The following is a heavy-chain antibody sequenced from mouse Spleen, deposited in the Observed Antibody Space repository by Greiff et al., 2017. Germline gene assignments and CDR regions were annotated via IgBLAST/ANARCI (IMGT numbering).Heavy chain of an antibody. D-gene: IGHD1-1*01. CDR3: ARRTVQRGDY. CDR1: GYTFTSYW. CDR2: IDPSDSYT. J-gene: IGHJ4*01. V-gene: IGHV1-50*01. Sequence: QVQLQQPGAELVKPGASVKLSCKASGYTFTSYWMQWVKQRPGQGLEWIGEIDPSDSYTNYNQKFKGKATLTVDTSSSTAYMQLSSLTSEDSAVYYCARRTVQRGDYWGQGTSVTVSS.